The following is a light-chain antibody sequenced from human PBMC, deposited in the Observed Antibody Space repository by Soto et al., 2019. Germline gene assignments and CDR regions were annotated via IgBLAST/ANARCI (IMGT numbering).Light chain of an antibody. CDR1: SSDVGGYNY. J-gene: IGLJ1*01. CDR3: SSYTSGTTSV. CDR2: DVS. V-gene: IGLV2-14*01. Sequence: QSALTQPASVSGSPGQSITISCTGTSSDVGGYNYVSWYQQEPGKAPKLMICDVSNRPSGVSNRFSGSKSGNTASLTISGLQAEDEADYYCSSYTSGTTSVFGTGTKLTVL.